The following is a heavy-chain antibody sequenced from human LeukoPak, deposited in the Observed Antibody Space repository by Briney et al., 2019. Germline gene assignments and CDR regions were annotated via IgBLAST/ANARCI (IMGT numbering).Heavy chain of an antibody. CDR3: ARRKVLPTAVDAFDI. Sequence: SETLSLTCTVSGGSIINYYWSWVRQPAGKGLEWVGRIFSSGSTDYNPSLKSRVTMSVDTSKNQFSLKLTSKTAADTAFYYCARRKVLPTAVDAFDIWGQGTMVTVSS. V-gene: IGHV4-4*07. J-gene: IGHJ3*02. CDR2: IFSSGST. CDR1: GGSIINYY. D-gene: IGHD2-2*01.